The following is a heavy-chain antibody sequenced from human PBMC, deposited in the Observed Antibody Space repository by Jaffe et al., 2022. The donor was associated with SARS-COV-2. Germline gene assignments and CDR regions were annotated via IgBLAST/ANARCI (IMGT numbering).Heavy chain of an antibody. CDR2: ISYDGSNK. J-gene: IGHJ4*02. CDR1: GFTFSSYA. Sequence: QVQLVESGGGVVQPGRSLRLSCAASGFTFSSYAMHWVRQAPGKGLEWVAVISYDGSNKYYADSVKGRFTISRDNSKNTLYLQMNSLRAEDTAVYYCARAEVDTAMVADYWGQGTLVTVSS. V-gene: IGHV3-30-3*01. D-gene: IGHD5-18*01. CDR3: ARAEVDTAMVADY.